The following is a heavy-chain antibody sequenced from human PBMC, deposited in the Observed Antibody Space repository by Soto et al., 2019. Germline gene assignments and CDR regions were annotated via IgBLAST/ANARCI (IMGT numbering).Heavy chain of an antibody. D-gene: IGHD3-10*01. CDR1: GDAVSRNKYD. CDR3: ARDYRGIYYAGNFDYGGLYV. Sequence: SETLSFTCTVSGDAVSRNKYDSSWIRQPPGKGREWIGFVEYSESTNYNPSLKSRVTLSLDSSSNEISLQLTAVTAADTSVYFCARDYRGIYYAGNFDYGGLYVWGQGTTVTVSS. V-gene: IGHV4-61*01. J-gene: IGHJ6*02. CDR2: VEYSEST.